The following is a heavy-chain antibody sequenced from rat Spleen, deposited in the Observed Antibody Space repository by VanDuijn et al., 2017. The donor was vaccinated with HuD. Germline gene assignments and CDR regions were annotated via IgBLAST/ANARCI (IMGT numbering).Heavy chain of an antibody. CDR3: TREGHNNWGAFAH. D-gene: IGHD1-10*01. J-gene: IGHJ3*01. Sequence: VQLVESDGGLVQPGRSLKLSCAASGFTFSDYYMAWVRQPPGKGLEWMGAIWSGGSTDYNSALKSRLSISRDTSKSQVFLKMNSLQTEDAATYFCTREGHNNWGAFAHWGQGTLVTVSS. V-gene: IGHV2-15*01. CDR2: IWSGGST. CDR1: GFTFSDYY.